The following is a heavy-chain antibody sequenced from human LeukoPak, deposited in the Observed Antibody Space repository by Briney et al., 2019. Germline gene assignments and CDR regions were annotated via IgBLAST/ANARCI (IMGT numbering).Heavy chain of an antibody. CDR2: IWNDGSNQ. CDR3: AKDAQRGFDYSNSLEY. V-gene: IGHV3-33*06. CDR1: QFTFSHYG. J-gene: IGHJ4*02. D-gene: IGHD4-11*01. Sequence: PGGSLTLSCVASQFTFSHYGMHWVRQAPGKGLEWVAVIWNDGSNQYYADSVKGRSTISRDNSQNTVYLQMNSLRAEDTAVYYCAKDAQRGFDYSNSLEYWGQGTLVTVSS.